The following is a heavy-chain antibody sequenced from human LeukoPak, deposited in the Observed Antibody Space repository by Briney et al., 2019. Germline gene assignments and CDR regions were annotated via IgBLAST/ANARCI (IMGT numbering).Heavy chain of an antibody. J-gene: IGHJ4*02. CDR2: ISGSGGST. V-gene: IGHV3-23*01. CDR1: GFTFSSYA. CDR3: AKDLIAVAGSFSPDDY. Sequence: PGGSLRLSCAASGFTFSSYAMSWLRQAPGKGLELVSAISGSGGSTYYADSVKGRFTISRDNSKNTLYLQMNSLRAEATAVYYCAKDLIAVAGSFSPDDYWGQGTLVTVSS. D-gene: IGHD6-19*01.